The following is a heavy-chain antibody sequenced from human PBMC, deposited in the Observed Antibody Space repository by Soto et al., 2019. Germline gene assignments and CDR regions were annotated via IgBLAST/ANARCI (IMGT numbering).Heavy chain of an antibody. J-gene: IGHJ6*02. CDR1: GGSISSGGYY. CDR2: IYYSGSN. D-gene: IGHD6-19*01. CDR3: ARDRYSSGWGDSRTKNHYYYGMDV. V-gene: IGHV4-31*03. Sequence: SETLSLTCTVSGGSISSGGYYWSWIRQHPGKGLEWIGYIYYSGSNNYNPSLKSRVTISVDTSKNQFSLKLSSVTAAATAVYYCARDRYSSGWGDSRTKNHYYYGMDVWGQGTTVTVSS.